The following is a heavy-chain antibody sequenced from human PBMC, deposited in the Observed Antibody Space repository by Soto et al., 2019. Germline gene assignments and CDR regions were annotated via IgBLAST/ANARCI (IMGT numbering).Heavy chain of an antibody. V-gene: IGHV4-59*01. CDR2: IHYSGST. CDR3: ASSTTPYYFDY. J-gene: IGHJ4*02. D-gene: IGHD5-12*01. Sequence: SETLSLTCTVSGGSMRNYFWTWIRQPPGKGLEWIGYIHYSGSTNYNPSLKSRVTISVDTSKNQFSLKLSSVTAADTAVYYCASSTTPYYFDYWAREPWSPSPQ. CDR1: GGSMRNYF.